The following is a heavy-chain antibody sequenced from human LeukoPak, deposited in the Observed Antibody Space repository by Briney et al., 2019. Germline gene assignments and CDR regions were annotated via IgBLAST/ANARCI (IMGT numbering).Heavy chain of an antibody. J-gene: IGHJ4*02. CDR2: ISGSGGST. CDR3: AKVMGSGYDFDH. Sequence: GGSLRLSCAASGFTFSSYAMSWVRQAPGKGLEWVSAISGSGGSTYFADSVKGRFSISRDNSKNTLYLQMNSLRAEDTAVYFCAKVMGSGYDFDHWGQGTLVTVSS. D-gene: IGHD5-12*01. CDR1: GFTFSSYA. V-gene: IGHV3-23*01.